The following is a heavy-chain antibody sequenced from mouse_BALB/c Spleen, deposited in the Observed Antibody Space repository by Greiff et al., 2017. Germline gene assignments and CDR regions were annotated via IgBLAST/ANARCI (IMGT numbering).Heavy chain of an antibody. CDR2: IHYSGST. J-gene: IGHJ2*01. CDR3: ARGTYYGSSSGGLDY. Sequence: VQLQQSGPDLVKPSQSLSLTCTVTGYSITSGYSWHWLRQFPGNKLEWMVYIHYSGSTNYNPSLKSRISITRDTSKNQFFLQLNSVTTEDTATYYWARGTYYGSSSGGLDYWGQGTTLTVAS. V-gene: IGHV3-1*02. CDR1: GYSITSGYS. D-gene: IGHD1-1*01.